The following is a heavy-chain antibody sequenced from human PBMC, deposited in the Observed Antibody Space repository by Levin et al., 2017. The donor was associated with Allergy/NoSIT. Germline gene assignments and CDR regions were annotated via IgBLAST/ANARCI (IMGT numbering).Heavy chain of an antibody. CDR3: ARGRDMVATLLFFDY. CDR1: GFTFSSYA. D-gene: IGHD5-12*01. J-gene: IGHJ4*02. V-gene: IGHV3-30-3*01. Sequence: GGSLRLSCAASGFTFSSYAMHWVRQAPGKGLEWVAVISYDGSNKYYADSVKGRFTISRDNSKNTLYLQMNSLRAEDTAVYYCARGRDMVATLLFFDYWGQGTLVTVSS. CDR2: ISYDGSNK.